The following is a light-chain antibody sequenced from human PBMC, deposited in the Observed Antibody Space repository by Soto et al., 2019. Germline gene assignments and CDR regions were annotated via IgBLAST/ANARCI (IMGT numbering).Light chain of an antibody. CDR3: QHYNNWPLT. Sequence: EIVMTQSPDTLSVSPGERASLSCRASQSVSSNLAWYQQSPGQAPRLLIYGASARATGIPARFSGSGSGTEFTLTISSLQSEDFAVYYCQHYNNWPLTFGQGTKVDIK. CDR2: GAS. CDR1: QSVSSN. J-gene: IGKJ1*01. V-gene: IGKV3-15*01.